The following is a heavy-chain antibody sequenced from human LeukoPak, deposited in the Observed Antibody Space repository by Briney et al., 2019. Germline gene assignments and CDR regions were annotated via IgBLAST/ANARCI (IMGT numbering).Heavy chain of an antibody. Sequence: GGSLRLSCSASGFTFSDYDMHWVRQATGRGLQFISAISSSGDYTSYSDSVKGRFTISRDNSENTLHLQMSSLRCEDTAVYFCDKRGRTSDYAYYYWGQGSLVTVSS. V-gene: IGHV3-64D*06. J-gene: IGHJ4*02. D-gene: IGHD4-17*01. CDR3: DKRGRTSDYAYYY. CDR2: ISSSGDYT. CDR1: GFTFSDYD.